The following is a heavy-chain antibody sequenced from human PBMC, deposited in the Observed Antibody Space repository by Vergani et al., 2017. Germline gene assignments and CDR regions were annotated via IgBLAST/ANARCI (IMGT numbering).Heavy chain of an antibody. V-gene: IGHV1-24*01. CDR1: GYNLTELS. D-gene: IGHD5-12*01. CDR2: FDPEDGVT. J-gene: IGHJ4*02. Sequence: QVQLVQSGAEVKKPGASVKVSCTVSGYNLTELSMHWVRQATGKGVEWMGCFDPEDGVTIYEQKFQVKVTMTEDTSTDTAYMDLSRLRSEDTAVYYCAKTRYSGYDSDRDFNYWGQGTLVTVSS. CDR3: AKTRYSGYDSDRDFNY.